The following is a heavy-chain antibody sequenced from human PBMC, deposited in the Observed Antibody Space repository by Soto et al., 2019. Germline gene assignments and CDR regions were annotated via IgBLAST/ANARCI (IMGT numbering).Heavy chain of an antibody. J-gene: IGHJ4*02. CDR2: IRSKAYGVTT. V-gene: IGHV3-49*03. CDR3: TRAITMVRGTPFDY. CDR1: GFTFGDYA. Sequence: GGSLRLSCTASGFTFGDYAMSWFRQAPGKGLEWVGFIRSKAYGVTTEYAASVKGRFTISRDDSKSIAYLQMNSLKTEDTAVYYCTRAITMVRGTPFDYWGQGTLVTVSS. D-gene: IGHD3-10*01.